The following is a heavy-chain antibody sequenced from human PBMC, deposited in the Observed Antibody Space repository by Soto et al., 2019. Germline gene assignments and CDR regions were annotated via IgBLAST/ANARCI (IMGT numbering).Heavy chain of an antibody. CDR2: IYWNDDK. V-gene: IGHV2-5*01. J-gene: IGHJ4*02. Sequence: QITLKESGPTLVRPTQTLTLTCTFSGFSLSTSGLGVGWIRQPPGKALEWLALIYWNDDKRYSPSLKARLTITQDTYKNQVVLTMTNMDPVDTATYYCAHRPSGWYLFDYWGQGTLVTVSS. CDR3: AHRPSGWYLFDY. CDR1: GFSLSTSGLG. D-gene: IGHD6-19*01.